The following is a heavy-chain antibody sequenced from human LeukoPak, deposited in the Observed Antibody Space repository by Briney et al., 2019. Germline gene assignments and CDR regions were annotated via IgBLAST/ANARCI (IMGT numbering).Heavy chain of an antibody. CDR2: INPDSGGT. D-gene: IGHD1-26*01. CDR1: GYSFTGYY. V-gene: IGHV1-2*02. J-gene: IGHJ4*02. CDR3: AREGARSSDTSGSYPLDY. Sequence: ASVKVSCKASGYSFTGYYMHWVRQAPGQGLEWMGWINPDSGGTNYAQKFQGRVTMTRDTSITTAYMELSRLTSDDTAVYYCAREGARSSDTSGSYPLDYWGQGTLVTVSS.